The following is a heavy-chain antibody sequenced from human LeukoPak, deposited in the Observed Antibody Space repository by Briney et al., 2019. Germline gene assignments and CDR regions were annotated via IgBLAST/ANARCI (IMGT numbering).Heavy chain of an antibody. CDR1: GFTFSSYA. V-gene: IGHV3-30-3*01. Sequence: GRSLRLSCAASGFTFSSYAMHWVRQAPGKGLEWVAVISYDGSNKYYADSVKGRFTISRDNSKNTLYLQMNSLRAEDTAVYYCARAGVTGDLQYYFDYWGQGTLVTVSS. J-gene: IGHJ4*02. CDR3: ARAGVTGDLQYYFDY. D-gene: IGHD7-27*01. CDR2: ISYDGSNK.